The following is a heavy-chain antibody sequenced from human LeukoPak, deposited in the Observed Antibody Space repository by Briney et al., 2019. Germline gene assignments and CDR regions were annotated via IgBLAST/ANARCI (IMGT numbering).Heavy chain of an antibody. CDR3: ARSPYSSSSSV. CDR2: INSDGSEG. D-gene: IGHD6-6*01. CDR1: GFTFSGFW. Sequence: GGSLRLSCAVSGFTFSGFWMSWSRQAPGKGLEWVASINSDGSEGYYADVVKGRFTISRDNAKNSLYLQINSLRAEDTAVYYCARSPYSSSSSVWGQGTMVTVSS. J-gene: IGHJ3*01. V-gene: IGHV3-7*03.